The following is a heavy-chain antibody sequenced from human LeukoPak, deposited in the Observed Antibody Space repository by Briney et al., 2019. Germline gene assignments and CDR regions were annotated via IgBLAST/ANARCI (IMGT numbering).Heavy chain of an antibody. CDR1: GFTFSSYS. D-gene: IGHD2-15*01. J-gene: IGHJ4*02. Sequence: GGSLRLSCAASGFTFSSYSMNWVRQAPGKGLEWVSSISSSSSYIYYADSVKGRFTVSRDNAKNSLYLQMNSLRAEDTAVYYCARDGIVAALNYWGQGTLVTVSS. V-gene: IGHV3-21*01. CDR3: ARDGIVAALNY. CDR2: ISSSSSYI.